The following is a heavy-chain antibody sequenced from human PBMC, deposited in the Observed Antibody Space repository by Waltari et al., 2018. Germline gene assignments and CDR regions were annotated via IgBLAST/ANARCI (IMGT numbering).Heavy chain of an antibody. CDR1: GGSLSGYY. V-gene: IGHV4-34*01. J-gene: IGHJ3*02. Sequence: QVQLQQWGAGLLKPSEPLSLTCAVYGGSLSGYYWSWIRQPTGKGLEWIGEINHSGSTNYNPSLKSRVTISVDTSKNQFSLKLSSVTAADTAVYYCARESPGYSGYDFAFDIWGQGTMVTVSS. CDR3: ARESPGYSGYDFAFDI. CDR2: INHSGST. D-gene: IGHD5-12*01.